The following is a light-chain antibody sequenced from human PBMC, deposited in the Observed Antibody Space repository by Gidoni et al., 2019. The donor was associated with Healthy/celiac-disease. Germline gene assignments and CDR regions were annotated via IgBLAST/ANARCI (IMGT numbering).Light chain of an antibody. V-gene: IGKV1-33*01. CDR2: DAS. CDR3: QQYDKLPYT. J-gene: IGKJ2*01. CDR1: RDISNY. Sequence: DIQVTPSPSSLSASVGDRITITCQASRDISNYLNWYQQKPGKAPKLLIYDASNLETGVTSRFSGSGSGTDFTFTISSLQPEDIATYYWQQYDKLPYTFGQGTKLEIK.